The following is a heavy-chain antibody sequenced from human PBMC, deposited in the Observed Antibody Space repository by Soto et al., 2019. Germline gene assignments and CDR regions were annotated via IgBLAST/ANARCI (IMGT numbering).Heavy chain of an antibody. V-gene: IGHV1-46*03. D-gene: IGHD5-18*01. Sequence: GASVKVSCKASGYTFTSYYMHWVRQAPGQGLEWMGIINPSGGSTSYAQKFQGRVTMTRDTSTSTVYMELSSLRSEDTAVYYCARECVLLWPNVRDTPYYYMDVWGKGTTVTVSS. CDR3: ARECVLLWPNVRDTPYYYMDV. CDR2: INPSGGST. CDR1: GYTFTSYY. J-gene: IGHJ6*03.